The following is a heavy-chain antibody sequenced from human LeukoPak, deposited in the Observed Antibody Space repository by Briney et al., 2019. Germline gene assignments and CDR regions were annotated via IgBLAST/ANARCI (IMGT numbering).Heavy chain of an antibody. D-gene: IGHD1-26*01. CDR1: GGTFSSYA. Sequence: GASVKVSCKASGGTFSSYAISWVRQAPGQGLEWMGGIIPIFGTANYAQKFQGRVTITTDESTSTAYMELSSLRSEDTAVYYCRTVGWDTPHASFDYGGQGTLVTVSS. CDR3: RTVGWDTPHASFDY. V-gene: IGHV1-69*05. CDR2: IIPIFGTA. J-gene: IGHJ4*02.